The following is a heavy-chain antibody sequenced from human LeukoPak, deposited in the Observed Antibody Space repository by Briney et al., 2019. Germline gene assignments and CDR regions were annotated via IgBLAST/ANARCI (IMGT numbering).Heavy chain of an antibody. J-gene: IGHJ4*02. CDR1: GGSFSGYY. V-gene: IGHV4-34*01. CDR3: ASSGEPLYYGSGSNLDY. Sequence: PSETLSLTCAVYGGSFSGYYWSWTRQPPGKGLEWIGEINHSGSTNYNPSLKSRVTISVDTSKNQFSLKLSSVTAADTAVYYCASSGEPLYYGSGSNLDYWGQGTLVTVSS. CDR2: INHSGST. D-gene: IGHD3-10*01.